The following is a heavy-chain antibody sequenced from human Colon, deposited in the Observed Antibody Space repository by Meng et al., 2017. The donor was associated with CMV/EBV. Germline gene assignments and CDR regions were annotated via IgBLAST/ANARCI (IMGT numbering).Heavy chain of an antibody. CDR3: ARDYDSSGYSLYYFDY. Sequence: SGYPFPNYWMHWVRQAPGQGLEWMGIINPSGDRRTYAQKFQGRVTMTSDTSTSTVYMELSSLRSEDTAVYYCARDYDSSGYSLYYFDYWGQGTLVTVSS. D-gene: IGHD3-22*01. V-gene: IGHV1-46*01. J-gene: IGHJ4*02. CDR1: GYPFPNYW. CDR2: INPSGDRR.